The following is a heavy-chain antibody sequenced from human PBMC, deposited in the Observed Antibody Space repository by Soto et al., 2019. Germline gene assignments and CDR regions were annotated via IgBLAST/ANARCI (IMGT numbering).Heavy chain of an antibody. D-gene: IGHD3-22*01. CDR2: ISGSGGST. V-gene: IGHV3-23*01. Sequence: PGGSLRLSCAASGFTFSSYAMSWVRQAPGKGLEWVSAISGSGGSTYYADSVKGRFTISRDNPKNTLYLQMNSLRAEDTAVYYCAKAEQYYYDSSGFVDYWGQGTLVTVSS. J-gene: IGHJ4*02. CDR1: GFTFSSYA. CDR3: AKAEQYYYDSSGFVDY.